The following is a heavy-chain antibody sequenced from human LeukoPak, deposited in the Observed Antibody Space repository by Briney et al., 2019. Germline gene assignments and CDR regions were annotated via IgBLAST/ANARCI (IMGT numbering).Heavy chain of an antibody. D-gene: IGHD3-10*01. J-gene: IGHJ5*02. Sequence: SETLSLTCTVSGGSISNYYWSWIRQSPAKGLEWIGYIYYSGITNYNPSLKSRVTISVDTSKNQFSLKLSSVTAADTAVYYCARAGITMARGWFDPWGQGTLVTVSS. CDR2: IYYSGIT. V-gene: IGHV4-59*01. CDR3: ARAGITMARGWFDP. CDR1: GGSISNYY.